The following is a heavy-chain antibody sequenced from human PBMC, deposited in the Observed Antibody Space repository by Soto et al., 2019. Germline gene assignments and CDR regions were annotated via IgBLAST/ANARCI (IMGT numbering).Heavy chain of an antibody. CDR2: ISAYNGNT. CDR1: GYTFTSYG. D-gene: IGHD3-3*01. Sequence: GASVKVSCKASGYTFTSYGISWVRQAPGQGLEWMGWISAYNGNTNYAQKLQGRVTMTTDTSTSTAYMELRSLGSDDTAVYYCARGRFGVVPRPDAFDIWGQGTMVTVSS. J-gene: IGHJ3*02. V-gene: IGHV1-18*04. CDR3: ARGRFGVVPRPDAFDI.